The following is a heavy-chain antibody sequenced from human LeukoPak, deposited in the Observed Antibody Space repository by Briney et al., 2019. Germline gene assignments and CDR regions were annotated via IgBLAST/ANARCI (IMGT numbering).Heavy chain of an antibody. J-gene: IGHJ4*02. CDR1: GFTFSGYA. V-gene: IGHV3-23*01. CDR3: ARDDCSSSSCYEGGYYFDY. Sequence: GGSLRLSCAASGFTFSGYAMTGVRRAPGKGLEWVSALSTSGGSTFYADSVKGRFTISRDNSKNTLYLQMNSLRVEDTAVYYCARDDCSSSSCYEGGYYFDYWGQGTPVTVSS. D-gene: IGHD2-2*01. CDR2: LSTSGGST.